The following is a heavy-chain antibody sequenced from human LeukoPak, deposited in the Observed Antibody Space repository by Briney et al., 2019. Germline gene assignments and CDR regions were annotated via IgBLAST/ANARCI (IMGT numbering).Heavy chain of an antibody. CDR3: ARRGLHEAYYYYYMDV. D-gene: IGHD5/OR15-5a*01. CDR2: INHSGST. CDR1: GGSFSGYY. J-gene: IGHJ6*03. V-gene: IGHV4-34*01. Sequence: SETLSLTCAVYGGSFSGYYWSWIRQPPGKGLEWIGEINHSGSTNYNPSLKSRVTISVDTSKNQFSLKLSSVTAADTAVYYCARRGLHEAYYYYYMDVWGKGTTVTVSS.